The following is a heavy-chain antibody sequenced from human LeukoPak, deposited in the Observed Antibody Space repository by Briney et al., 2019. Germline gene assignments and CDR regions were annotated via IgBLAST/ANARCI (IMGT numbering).Heavy chain of an antibody. V-gene: IGHV1-24*01. CDR2: FDPEDGET. CDR1: GYTLTELS. J-gene: IGHJ6*03. Sequence: ASVKVSCKVSGYTLTELSMHWVRQAPGKGLEWMGGFDPEDGETIYAQKFQGRVTMTRNTSISTAYMELSSLRSEDTAVYYCARGVRSYGSYYYYYYMDVWGRGTTVTISS. CDR3: ARGVRSYGSYYYYYYMDV. D-gene: IGHD5-18*01.